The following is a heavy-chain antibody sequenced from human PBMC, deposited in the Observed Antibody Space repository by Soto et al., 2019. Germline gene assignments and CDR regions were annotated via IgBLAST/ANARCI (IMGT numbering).Heavy chain of an antibody. CDR3: AKERLTRSRAFDI. D-gene: IGHD1-1*01. V-gene: IGHV3-30*18. Sequence: QVQLVESGGGVVQPGRSLRLSCAASGFTFSSYGMHWVRQAPGKGLEWVAVISDDGSNKYYADSVKGRFTISRDNSKNTLYLQMNSLRAEDTAVYYCAKERLTRSRAFDIWGQGTMVTVSS. CDR2: ISDDGSNK. CDR1: GFTFSSYG. J-gene: IGHJ3*02.